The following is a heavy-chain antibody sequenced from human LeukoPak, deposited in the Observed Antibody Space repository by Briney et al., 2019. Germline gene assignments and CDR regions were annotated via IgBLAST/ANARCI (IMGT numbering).Heavy chain of an antibody. CDR1: GGSFSGYY. Sequence: KPSETLSLTCAVYGGSFSGYYWSWIRQPPGKGLEWIGSIYYSGSTYYNPSLKSRVTISVDTSKNQFSLKLSSVTAADTAVYYCASHLLMVYAMAQDAFDIWGQGIMVTVSS. J-gene: IGHJ3*02. CDR3: ASHLLMVYAMAQDAFDI. V-gene: IGHV4-34*01. D-gene: IGHD2-8*01. CDR2: IYYSGST.